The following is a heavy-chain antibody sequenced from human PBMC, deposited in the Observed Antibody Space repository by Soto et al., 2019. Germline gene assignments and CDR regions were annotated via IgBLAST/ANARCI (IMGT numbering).Heavy chain of an antibody. CDR1: GFTFSVSA. CDR2: IRSKADNYAT. Sequence: EVQLVESGGGLVQPGGSLKLSCAVSGFTFSVSAIHWARQASGKGLEWVGRIRSKADNYATAYGASVKGRFSISRDDSKHTAYLQVSSLNPEDTAVYYCASLVEWGYYDGMDVWGQGTTVTVSS. V-gene: IGHV3-73*02. J-gene: IGHJ6*02. D-gene: IGHD2-15*01. CDR3: ASLVEWGYYDGMDV.